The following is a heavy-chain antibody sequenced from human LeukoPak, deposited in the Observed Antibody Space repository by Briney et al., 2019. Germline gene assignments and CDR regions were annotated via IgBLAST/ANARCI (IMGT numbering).Heavy chain of an antibody. V-gene: IGHV4-34*01. CDR2: INHSGST. J-gene: IGHJ3*02. Sequence: SETQSLTCAVYGGSFSGYYWSWIRQPPGKGLEWIGEINHSGSTNYNPSLKSRVTISVDTSKNQFSLKLSSVTAADTAVYYCAINPGAFDIWGQGTMVTVSS. CDR1: GGSFSGYY. CDR3: AINPGAFDI.